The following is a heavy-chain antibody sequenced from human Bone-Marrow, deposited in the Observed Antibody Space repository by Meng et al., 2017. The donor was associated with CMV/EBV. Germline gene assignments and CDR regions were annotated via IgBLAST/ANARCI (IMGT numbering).Heavy chain of an antibody. CDR2: ISAYNGNT. J-gene: IGHJ5*02. CDR1: GYTFTSYG. CDR3: ARDLTSPTGETWFDP. V-gene: IGHV1-18*01. Sequence: ASVKVSCKASGYTFTSYGISWVRQAPGQGLEWMGWISAYNGNTNYAQKLQGRVTMTTDTSTSTVYMEVSSLRSDDTAMYYCARDLTSPTGETWFDPWGQGTLVTVSS. D-gene: IGHD3-16*01.